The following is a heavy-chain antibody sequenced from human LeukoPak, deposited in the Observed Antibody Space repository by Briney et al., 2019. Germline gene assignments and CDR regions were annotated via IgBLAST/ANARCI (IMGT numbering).Heavy chain of an antibody. D-gene: IGHD3-22*01. J-gene: IGHJ4*02. V-gene: IGHV3-48*01. Sequence: GGSLRLSCAASGFTFSSYSMNWVRQAPGKGLEWVSYISSNSFTIYYADSVKGRFTISKDDANNSLYLQMNSLRAEDTAVYYCASGGISYDSSGYYFPLDYWGQGTLVTVSS. CDR3: ASGGISYDSSGYYFPLDY. CDR1: GFTFSSYS. CDR2: ISSNSFTI.